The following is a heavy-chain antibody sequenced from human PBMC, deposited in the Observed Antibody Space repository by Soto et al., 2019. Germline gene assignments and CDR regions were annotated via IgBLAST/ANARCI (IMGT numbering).Heavy chain of an antibody. CDR2: IIPIFGTA. CDR3: ARGRSGSYYDAPDAFDI. CDR1: GGTFSSYA. J-gene: IGHJ3*02. V-gene: IGHV1-69*01. D-gene: IGHD1-26*01. Sequence: QVQLVQSGAEVKKPGSSVKVSCKASGGTFSSYAISWVRQAPGQGLEWMGGIIPIFGTANYAQKFQGRVTITADEYTRTAYMELSSLRSEDTAVYYCARGRSGSYYDAPDAFDIWGQGTMVTVSS.